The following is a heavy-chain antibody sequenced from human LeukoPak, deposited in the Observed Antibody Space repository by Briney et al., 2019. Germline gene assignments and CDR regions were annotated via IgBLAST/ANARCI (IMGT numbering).Heavy chain of an antibody. J-gene: IGHJ4*02. CDR3: AKGGYEYDSSGHNYFDY. CDR2: IYGCGTT. D-gene: IGHD3-22*01. Sequence: PGGSLRLSCATSGFTFSSYAMSWVRQAPGKGLEWVSIIYGCGTTYYTDSVKGRFTISRDNSKNTLYLQMNSLRAEDTAVYYCAKGGYEYDSSGHNYFDYWGQGSQVTVSS. V-gene: IGHV3-66*03. CDR1: GFTFSSYA.